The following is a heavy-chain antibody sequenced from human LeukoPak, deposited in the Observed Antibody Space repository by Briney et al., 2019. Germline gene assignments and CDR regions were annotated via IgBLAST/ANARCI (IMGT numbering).Heavy chain of an antibody. CDR1: GYTFTGYY. CDR2: INPNSGGT. Sequence: ASVKVSCKASGYTFTGYYMHWVRQAPGQGLEWMGWINPNSGGTNYAQKFQGRVTMTRDTSISTAYMELSRLRSDDTAVYYCARVEHNHLGMGFDYWGQGTLVTVSS. CDR3: ARVEHNHLGMGFDY. D-gene: IGHD1/OR15-1a*01. V-gene: IGHV1-2*02. J-gene: IGHJ4*02.